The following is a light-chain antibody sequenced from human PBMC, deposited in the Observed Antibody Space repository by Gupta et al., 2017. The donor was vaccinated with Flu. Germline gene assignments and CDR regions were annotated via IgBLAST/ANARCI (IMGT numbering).Light chain of an antibody. CDR1: SGHSSYA. CDR2: LNSDGSH. CDR3: QTWGTGPWV. V-gene: IGLV4-69*01. J-gene: IGLJ3*02. Sequence: VKLTCTLSSGHSSYAIAWHQQQPEKGPRYLMKLNSDGSHSKGDGIPDRFSGSSSGAERYLTISSLQSEDEADYYCQTWGTGPWVFGGGTKLTVL.